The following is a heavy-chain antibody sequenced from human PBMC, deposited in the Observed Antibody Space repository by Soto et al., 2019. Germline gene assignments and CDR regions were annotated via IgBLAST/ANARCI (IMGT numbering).Heavy chain of an antibody. CDR2: IYYSGST. D-gene: IGHD3-10*01. V-gene: IGHV4-39*01. CDR3: ASGVWFGETRTHRFDY. J-gene: IGHJ4*02. CDR1: GGSISSSSYY. Sequence: SETLSLTCTVSGGSISSSSYYWGWIRQPPGKGLEWIGSIYYSGSTYYNPSLKSRVTISVDTSKNQFSLKLSSVTAADTAVYYCASGVWFGETRTHRFDYWGQGTLVTVSS.